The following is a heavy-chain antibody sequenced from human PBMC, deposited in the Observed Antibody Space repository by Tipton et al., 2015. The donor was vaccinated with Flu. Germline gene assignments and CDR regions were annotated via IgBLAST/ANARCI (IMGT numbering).Heavy chain of an antibody. J-gene: IGHJ4*02. V-gene: IGHV3-21*05. D-gene: IGHD1-26*01. Sequence: GSLRLSCAASGFTFSSYSMNWVRQAPGKGLEWVSYISGPGTDIYYADSVKGRFTISRDNAENSVYLQMDSLRAEDTAVYYCARGGDYWGQGTLVTVSS. CDR2: ISGPGTDI. CDR3: ARGGDY. CDR1: GFTFSSYS.